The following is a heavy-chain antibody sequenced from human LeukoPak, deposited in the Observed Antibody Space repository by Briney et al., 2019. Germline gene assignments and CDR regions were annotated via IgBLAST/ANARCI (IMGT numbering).Heavy chain of an antibody. V-gene: IGHV3-74*01. D-gene: IGHD5-18*01. CDR2: INSDGSST. J-gene: IGHJ4*02. Sequence: PGGSLRLSCAASGFTFNDYWMHWVRQVPGKGLVWVSRINSDGSSTSYVDSVKGRFIISRDNAKNTPYLQMNSLRAEDTAVYYCARTRRHSYGYFDNWGQGALVTVSS. CDR1: GFTFNDYW. CDR3: ARTRRHSYGYFDN.